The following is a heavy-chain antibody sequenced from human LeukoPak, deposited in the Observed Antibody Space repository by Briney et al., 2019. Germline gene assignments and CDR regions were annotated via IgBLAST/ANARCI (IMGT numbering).Heavy chain of an antibody. J-gene: IGHJ4*02. CDR2: ISYDGSNK. CDR3: AKDTRGSGSYYHRRGYFDY. D-gene: IGHD3-10*01. Sequence: PGGSLRLSCAASGFTFSSYAMSWVRQAPGKGLEWVAVISYDGSNKYYADSVKGRFTISRDNSKNTLYLQMNSLRAEDTAVYYCAKDTRGSGSYYHRRGYFDYWGQGTLVTVSS. CDR1: GFTFSSYA. V-gene: IGHV3-30*18.